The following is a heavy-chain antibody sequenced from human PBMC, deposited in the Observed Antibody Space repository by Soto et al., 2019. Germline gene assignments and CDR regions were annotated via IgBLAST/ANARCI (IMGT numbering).Heavy chain of an antibody. CDR1: GGSISSGDYY. Sequence: SETLALTCTVSGGSISSGDYYWSWIRQPPGKGLEWIGYIYYSGSTYYNPSLKSRVTISVDTSKNQFSLKLSSVTAADTAVYYCARHGLTDFDYWGQGTLVTVSS. V-gene: IGHV4-30-4*01. J-gene: IGHJ4*02. D-gene: IGHD2-21*02. CDR2: IYYSGST. CDR3: ARHGLTDFDY.